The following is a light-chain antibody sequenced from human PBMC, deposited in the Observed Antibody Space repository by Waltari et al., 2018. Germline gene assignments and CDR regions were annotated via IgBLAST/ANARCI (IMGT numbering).Light chain of an antibody. CDR3: QQYSSTLLIT. Sequence: DIQLTTSPASLSASVGDRVTISCRASQGITSSLAWYQQQPGKVPKLLVFAASRLQSGVPSRFSGSGSGTQYTLTISNLQPEDFATYYCQQYSSTLLITFGGGTKVEIK. J-gene: IGKJ4*01. V-gene: IGKV1-NL1*01. CDR2: AAS. CDR1: QGITSS.